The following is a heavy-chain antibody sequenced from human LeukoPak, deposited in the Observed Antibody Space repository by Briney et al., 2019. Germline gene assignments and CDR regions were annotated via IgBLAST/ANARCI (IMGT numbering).Heavy chain of an antibody. Sequence: PSETLSLTCTVSGGSISSYYWSWIRQPPGKGLEWIGYISYSGSTNYNPSLKSRVTISVDTSKNQFSLKLSSVTAADTAVYFCARRNYGDYDHYFDYWGQGTLITVSS. D-gene: IGHD4-17*01. CDR1: GGSISSYY. CDR3: ARRNYGDYDHYFDY. CDR2: ISYSGST. J-gene: IGHJ4*02. V-gene: IGHV4-59*08.